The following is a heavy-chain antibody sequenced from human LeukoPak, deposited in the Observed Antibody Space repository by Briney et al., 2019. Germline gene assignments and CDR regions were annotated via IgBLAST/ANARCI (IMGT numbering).Heavy chain of an antibody. J-gene: IGHJ4*02. CDR2: IRYDGSNK. D-gene: IGHD3-3*01. V-gene: IGHV3-30*02. CDR1: GFTFSSYG. Sequence: GGSLRLSCAASGFTFSSYGMHWVRQAPGKGLEWVAFIRYDGSNKYYADSVKGRFTISRDNSKNTLYLQMNSLRAEDTAVYYCAKEGGEYYDFWSGYRYYFDYWGQGTLVTVSS. CDR3: AKEGGEYYDFWSGYRYYFDY.